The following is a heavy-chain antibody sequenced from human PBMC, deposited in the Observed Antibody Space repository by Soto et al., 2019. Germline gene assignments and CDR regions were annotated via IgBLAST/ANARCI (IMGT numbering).Heavy chain of an antibody. Sequence: QVQLRGSGPGVVKPSETLSLTCSVSGGSIARSSSYWGWVRQAPGKSLEWIGSVSYSGTTIYLPDLKSRTTRSVATPLNEFSVGLNSLTASDTSIYYCARRAVKPFWNGDLWGGGTLFIVSS. J-gene: IGHJ2*01. CDR3: ARRAVKPFWNGDL. V-gene: IGHV4-39*01. CDR2: VSYSGTT. D-gene: IGHD1-1*01. CDR1: GGSIARSSSY.